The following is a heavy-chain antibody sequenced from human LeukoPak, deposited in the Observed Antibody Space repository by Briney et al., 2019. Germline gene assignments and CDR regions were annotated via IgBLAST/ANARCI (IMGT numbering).Heavy chain of an antibody. D-gene: IGHD3-9*01. CDR2: ISGGGGST. Sequence: GGSLRLSCAASGFTFDSYAMSWVRQPPGKGLQCVSTISGGGGSTYYADSVEGRFTISRDNSKNTLFLQMNSLRAEGTAVYYCAKGTKYYDILDYWGQGTLVTVSS. J-gene: IGHJ4*02. CDR3: AKGTKYYDILDY. CDR1: GFTFDSYA. V-gene: IGHV3-23*01.